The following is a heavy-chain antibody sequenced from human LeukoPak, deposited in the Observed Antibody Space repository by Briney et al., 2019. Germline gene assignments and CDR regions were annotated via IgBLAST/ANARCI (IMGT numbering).Heavy chain of an antibody. V-gene: IGHV3-30*18. J-gene: IGHJ4*02. CDR1: GFTFSSYG. Sequence: GGSLRLSCAASGFTFSSYGMHWVRQAPGRGLEWVAVISYDGSNKYYVDSVKGRFTVSRDNSKNTLYLQMNSLRLEDTAVYYCAKDPDYGGNPYYFDYWGQGTLVTVSS. CDR3: AKDPDYGGNPYYFDY. CDR2: ISYDGSNK. D-gene: IGHD4-23*01.